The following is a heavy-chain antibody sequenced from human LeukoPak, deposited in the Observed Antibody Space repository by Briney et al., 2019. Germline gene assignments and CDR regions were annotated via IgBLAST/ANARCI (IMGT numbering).Heavy chain of an antibody. CDR2: IYHTGST. CDR3: ARIAVAGIDY. CDR1: GGSVSDYY. D-gene: IGHD6-19*01. V-gene: IGHV4-59*02. J-gene: IGHJ4*02. Sequence: SETLSLTCTISGGSVSDYYWSWIRQSPGKGLEWIGYIYHTGSTSYNPSLKSRVTISVDTSKNQFSLKLSSVTAADTAVYYCARIAVAGIDYWGQGTLVTVSS.